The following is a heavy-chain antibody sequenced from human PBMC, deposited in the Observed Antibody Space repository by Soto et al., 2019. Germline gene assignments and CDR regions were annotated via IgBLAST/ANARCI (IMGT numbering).Heavy chain of an antibody. V-gene: IGHV1-8*01. Sequence: ASVKVSCKASGYAFSNNDISWVRHVTGQGLEWMGWMNPNSGNGGYAQKFQGRVTMTRDTSTSTAYLELSSLASDDTAIYYCARMATSGTLTWFDPRGQGTLVKVSS. J-gene: IGHJ5*02. CDR3: ARMATSGTLTWFDP. CDR1: GYAFSNND. CDR2: MNPNSGNG.